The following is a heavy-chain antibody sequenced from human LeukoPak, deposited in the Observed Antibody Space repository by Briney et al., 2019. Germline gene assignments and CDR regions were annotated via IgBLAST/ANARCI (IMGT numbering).Heavy chain of an antibody. V-gene: IGHV3-21*01. Sequence: GGSLRLSCVASGFTFSSYSVNWVRQAPGKGLEWVSSISSSSSFIYYGDSVKGRFTISRDNAKNSLYLQMNSLRAEDTAVYYCARDYSSSLWGQGTLVTVSS. J-gene: IGHJ1*01. CDR2: ISSSSSFI. D-gene: IGHD6-6*01. CDR3: ARDYSSSL. CDR1: GFTFSSYS.